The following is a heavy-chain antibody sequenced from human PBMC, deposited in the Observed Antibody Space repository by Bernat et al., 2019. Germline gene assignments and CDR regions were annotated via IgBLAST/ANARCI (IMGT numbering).Heavy chain of an antibody. CDR1: GFTFSDYY. CDR3: ARGTSTSAPYMDV. V-gene: IGHV3-11*05. J-gene: IGHJ6*03. Sequence: QLVESGGHLVQPGGSLRLSCAASGFTFSDYYMSWIRQAPGKGLDWVSYISSSSSYTNYADSVKGRFTISRDNAKNSLYLQMNSLRAEDTAVYYYARGTSTSAPYMDVWGKGTTVTVSS. CDR2: ISSSSSYT.